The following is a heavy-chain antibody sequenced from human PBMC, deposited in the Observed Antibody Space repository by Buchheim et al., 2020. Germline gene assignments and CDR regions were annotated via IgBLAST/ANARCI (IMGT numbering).Heavy chain of an antibody. CDR1: GYTFTSYG. CDR3: ARRPEVHYWYFDL. J-gene: IGHJ2*01. V-gene: IGHV1-18*01. Sequence: QLVESGAEVKKPGASVKVSCKASGYTFTSYGIGWVRQAPGQGLEWMGWISTYNGNTDYAQKFQGRVTMSTDTSTSKAYMELRSLRSDDTAVYYCARRPEVHYWYFDLWGRGTL. D-gene: IGHD1-1*01. CDR2: ISTYNGNT.